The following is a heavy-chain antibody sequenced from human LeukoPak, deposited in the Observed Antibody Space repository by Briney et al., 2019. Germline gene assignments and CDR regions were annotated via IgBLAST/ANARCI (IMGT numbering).Heavy chain of an antibody. J-gene: IGHJ4*02. CDR3: ARAERIAVAGSDY. D-gene: IGHD6-19*01. CDR1: GFTFSSYS. V-gene: IGHV3-21*01. Sequence: GGSQRLSCAASGFTFSSYSMNWVRQAPGKGLEWVSSISSSSSYIYYADSVKGRFTISRDNAKNSLYLQMNSLRAEDTAVYYCARAERIAVAGSDYWGQGTLVTVSS. CDR2: ISSSSSYI.